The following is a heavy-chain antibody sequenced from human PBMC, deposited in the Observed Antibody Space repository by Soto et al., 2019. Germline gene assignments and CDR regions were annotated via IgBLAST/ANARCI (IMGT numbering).Heavy chain of an antibody. CDR3: ARGLATAAAEAF. CDR2: IYYSGST. D-gene: IGHD6-13*01. J-gene: IGHJ4*02. V-gene: IGHV4-59*01. CDR1: GASFSSYY. Sequence: SETLSLTCTVSGASFSSYYWSWIRQPPGKGLEWIGYIYYSGSTNYNPSLKSRVTISVDTSKNQFSLKLGSVTAADTAVYYCARGLATAAAEAFWCQGTLVTVSS.